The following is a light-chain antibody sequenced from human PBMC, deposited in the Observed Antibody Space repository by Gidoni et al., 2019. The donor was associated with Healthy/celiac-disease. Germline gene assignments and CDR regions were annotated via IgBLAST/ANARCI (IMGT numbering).Light chain of an antibody. J-gene: IGKJ2*03. CDR2: WAS. Sequence: DIVMTQSPDSLAVSLGARATINCKSSQSVLYSSNNKNYLAWYQQKPGQPPKLLISWASTRESGVPDRCSGSGSGTDFTLTIRGMQAEDVAVYYCQQYYSTPPSFGHGTKLEIK. V-gene: IGKV4-1*01. CDR1: QSVLYSSNNKNY. CDR3: QQYYSTPPS.